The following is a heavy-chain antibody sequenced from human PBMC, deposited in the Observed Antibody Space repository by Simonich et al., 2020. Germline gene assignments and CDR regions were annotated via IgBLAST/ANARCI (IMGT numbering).Heavy chain of an antibody. Sequence: QVQLQQWGAGLLKPSETLSLTCAVYGGSFSGYYWSWIRQPPGKGLEWIGEINHRGSTNYNPSLTSRVTISVETSKNQFSLKLSSVTAADTAVYYCARPLGIVWAFDIWGQGTMVTVSS. CDR2: INHRGST. D-gene: IGHD3-16*01. CDR3: ARPLGIVWAFDI. CDR1: GGSFSGYY. V-gene: IGHV4-34*01. J-gene: IGHJ3*02.